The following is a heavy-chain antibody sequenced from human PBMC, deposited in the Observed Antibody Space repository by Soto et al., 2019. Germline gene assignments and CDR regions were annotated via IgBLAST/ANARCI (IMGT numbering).Heavy chain of an antibody. J-gene: IGHJ4*02. V-gene: IGHV5-51*01. D-gene: IGHD3-9*01. Sequence: GESLKISCKSSGYSFTDYWIGWVRQMPGKGPEWMGIIYPGDSDARYSPSFQGQVTISVDTSINTAFLRWNSLTASDTAMYYCVRQADYNILTGYFYYFDYWGQGSLVTVPS. CDR1: GYSFTDYW. CDR2: IYPGDSDA. CDR3: VRQADYNILTGYFYYFDY.